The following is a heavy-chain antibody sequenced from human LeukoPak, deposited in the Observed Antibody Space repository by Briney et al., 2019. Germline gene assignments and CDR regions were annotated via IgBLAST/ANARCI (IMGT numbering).Heavy chain of an antibody. CDR2: INHSGST. CDR3: ALGLIPHRCWYDGCDI. V-gene: IGHV4-34*01. D-gene: IGHD6-13*01. J-gene: IGHJ3*02. Sequence: SETLSLTCAVSGGSFSGYYWSWIRQPPGKRLEWIGEINHSGSTNYNPSLKSRVTISVDTSKNQFSLKLSSVTAVDTAAYYCALGLIPHRCWYDGCDIWGQGTMVTVSS. CDR1: GGSFSGYY.